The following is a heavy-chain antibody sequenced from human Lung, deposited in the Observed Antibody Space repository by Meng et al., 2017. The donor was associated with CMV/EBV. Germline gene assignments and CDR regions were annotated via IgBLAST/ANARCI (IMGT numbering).Heavy chain of an antibody. CDR2: ISYDGTT. D-gene: IGHD3-10*02. CDR3: AGLLPSGKYVHHWFDP. J-gene: IGHJ5*01. Sequence: GSLRLXCAVSGGVINVYYWSWIRQPPGKGLEWVGSISYDGTTSYNPSLNSRVTISLDTSKSQFSLKLTSVTAADTALYYCAGLLPSGKYVHHWFDPWGKGTLVTVSS. CDR1: GGVINVYY. V-gene: IGHV4-59*12.